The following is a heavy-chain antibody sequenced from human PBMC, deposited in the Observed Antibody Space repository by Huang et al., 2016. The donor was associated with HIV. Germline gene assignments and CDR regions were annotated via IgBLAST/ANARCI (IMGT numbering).Heavy chain of an antibody. D-gene: IGHD6-13*01. CDR1: GFTFSSYA. CDR3: AKADSGAAAGSLVDY. J-gene: IGHJ4*02. V-gene: IGHV3-23*01. CDR2: ITGRGSSA. Sequence: EVQLLESGGGLVQPGGSLRLSCSASGFTFSSYAMSWVRQAPGKGVEGVSSITGRGSSAYYADSVKGRFTISRDKSKNTLYLQMNSLRAEDTAIYYCAKADSGAAAGSLVDYWGQGTLVTVSS.